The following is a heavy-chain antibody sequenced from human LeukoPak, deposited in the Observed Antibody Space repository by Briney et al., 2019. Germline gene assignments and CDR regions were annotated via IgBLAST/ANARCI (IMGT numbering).Heavy chain of an antibody. V-gene: IGHV3-30*02. Sequence: GGSLRLSCAASGFTFSSYGMHWVRQAPGKGLEWVAFIPYDGSNKYYADSVKGRFTISRDNSKNTLYLQMNSLRAEDTAVYYCAKDSRGLDVWGQGTTVTVSS. CDR2: IPYDGSNK. CDR1: GFTFSSYG. CDR3: AKDSRGLDV. J-gene: IGHJ6*02.